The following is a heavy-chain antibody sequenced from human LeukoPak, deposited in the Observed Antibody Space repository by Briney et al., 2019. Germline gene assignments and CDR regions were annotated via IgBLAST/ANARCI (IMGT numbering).Heavy chain of an antibody. D-gene: IGHD5-12*01. CDR2: IYYSGST. J-gene: IGHJ4*02. V-gene: IGHV4-31*03. Sequence: ASETLSLTCTVSGGSISSGGYYWSWIRQHPGKGLEWIGYIYYSGSTYYNPSLKSRVTISVDTSKNQFSLKLSSVTAADTAVYYCARVRLRSDYFDYWGRGTLVTVSS. CDR3: ARVRLRSDYFDY. CDR1: GGSISSGGYY.